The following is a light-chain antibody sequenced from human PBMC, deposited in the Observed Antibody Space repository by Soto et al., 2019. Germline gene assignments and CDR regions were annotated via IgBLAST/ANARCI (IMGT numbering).Light chain of an antibody. Sequence: EIVMTQSPATLSVSPGERATLSCRASQSVSSNLAWYQQKPGQAPRLLIYGASTRATGIPARFSGSGSGTEFTLTISSLQSEDFAVYYCQQYNNFLFGFDQGTKVEIK. CDR1: QSVSSN. CDR2: GAS. J-gene: IGKJ1*01. CDR3: QQYNNFLFG. V-gene: IGKV3-15*01.